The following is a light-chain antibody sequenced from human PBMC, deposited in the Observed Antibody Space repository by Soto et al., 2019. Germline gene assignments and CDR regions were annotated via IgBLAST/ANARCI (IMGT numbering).Light chain of an antibody. Sequence: QSALTQPASVSGSPGQSITISCTGTSSDVGGYNFVSWYQQHPGKAPRLIIYEVSSRPSGVSYRFSGSKSGNTASLTISGLQDEDEDDYYCSSYLLRNTLVLFGGGTKLTFL. CDR2: EVS. J-gene: IGLJ3*02. V-gene: IGLV2-14*01. CDR1: SSDVGGYNF. CDR3: SSYLLRNTLVL.